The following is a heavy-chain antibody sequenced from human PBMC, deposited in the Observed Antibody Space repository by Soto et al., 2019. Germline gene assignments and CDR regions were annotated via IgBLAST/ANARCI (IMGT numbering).Heavy chain of an antibody. CDR2: ISSNGGST. CDR3: VKSLRYSSSSLHYYYGMDV. CDR1: GFTFSSYA. J-gene: IGHJ6*02. Sequence: GGSLRLSCSASGFTFSSYAMHWVREAPGKGLEYVSAISSNGGSTYYADSVKVRFTISRDNSKHTLYLQMSSLRAEDTAVYYCVKSLRYSSSSLHYYYGMDVWGQGTTVTVSS. D-gene: IGHD6-6*01. V-gene: IGHV3-64D*06.